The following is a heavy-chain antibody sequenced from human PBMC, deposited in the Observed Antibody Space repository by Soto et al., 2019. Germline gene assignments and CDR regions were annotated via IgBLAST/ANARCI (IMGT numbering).Heavy chain of an antibody. CDR2: IYYSGGT. CDR1: GGSISSGRYY. CDR3: ARVGIQLWSQFYH. D-gene: IGHD5-18*01. J-gene: IGHJ4*02. V-gene: IGHV4-31*03. Sequence: QVQLQESGPGLVKPSQTLSLTCNVSGGSISSGRYYWSWIRQHPGKGLEWIGYIYYSGGTYYNPSLKSRVTISLDTSKNQFFLTLTSVTAADTAVYYCARVGIQLWSQFYHWGQGSLVTVSS.